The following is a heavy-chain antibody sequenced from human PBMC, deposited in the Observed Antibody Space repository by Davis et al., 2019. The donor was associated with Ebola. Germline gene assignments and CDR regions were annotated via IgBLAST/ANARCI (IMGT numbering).Heavy chain of an antibody. CDR3: ARAYSSGWPSVDY. CDR1: EFTFTTYV. D-gene: IGHD6-19*01. J-gene: IGHJ4*02. V-gene: IGHV3-30-3*01. Sequence: GGSLRLSCAASEFTFTTYVMHWVRQAPGKGLEWVAVISYDGDNSHYADSVKGRFTISRDNSKNTLYLQMNSLRAEDTAVYYCARAYSSGWPSVDYWGQGTLVAVSS. CDR2: ISYDGDNS.